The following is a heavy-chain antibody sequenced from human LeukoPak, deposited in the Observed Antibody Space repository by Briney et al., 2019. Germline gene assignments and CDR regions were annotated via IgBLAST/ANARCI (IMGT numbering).Heavy chain of an antibody. Sequence: GGSPRLSCAASGFTFSTYWMSWVRPAPGKGPEWVANLKPDGSDKYYVDSVKGRYTISGDNAKNLVYLQMNSLRAEDTAVYYCARLAMVPFFDYWGQGTLVTVSS. J-gene: IGHJ4*02. V-gene: IGHV3-7*03. CDR2: LKPDGSDK. CDR1: GFTFSTYW. CDR3: ARLAMVPFFDY. D-gene: IGHD3-10*01.